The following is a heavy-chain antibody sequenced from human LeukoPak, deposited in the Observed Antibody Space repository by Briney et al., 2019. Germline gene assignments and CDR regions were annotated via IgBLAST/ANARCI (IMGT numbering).Heavy chain of an antibody. D-gene: IGHD4-17*01. V-gene: IGHV3-23*01. CDR2: ISGSGGST. CDR1: GFTFSSYA. Sequence: PGVSLRLSCAASGFTFSSYAMSWVRQAPGKGLEWVSAISGSGGSTYYADSVKGRFTVSRDNFKNTVFLQMNSLSADDTAVYFCAKNLESYGDSSTDYWGQGTLVTVSS. J-gene: IGHJ4*02. CDR3: AKNLESYGDSSTDY.